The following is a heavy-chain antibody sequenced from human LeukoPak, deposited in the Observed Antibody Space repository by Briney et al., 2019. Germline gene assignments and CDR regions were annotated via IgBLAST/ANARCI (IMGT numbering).Heavy chain of an antibody. J-gene: IGHJ4*02. CDR3: ASGGDSSSWYPLPLDY. V-gene: IGHV1-18*01. CDR1: GGTFSSYG. CDR2: ISAYNGNT. D-gene: IGHD6-13*01. Sequence: ASVKVSCKASGGTFSSYGISWVRQAPGQGLEWMGWISAYNGNTNYAQKLQGRVTMTTDTSTSTAYMELRSLRSDDTAVYYCASGGDSSSWYPLPLDYWGQGTLVTVSS.